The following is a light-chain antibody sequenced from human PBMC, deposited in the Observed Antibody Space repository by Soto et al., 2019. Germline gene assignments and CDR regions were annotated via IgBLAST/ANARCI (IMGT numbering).Light chain of an antibody. Sequence: EIVITQSPVTLSVSPGERATLSCRASHHVATNLAWYQQNPGQPPRLLIYGASTRATGVSARFSGSGSGTEFSLTIISLQSDDFAVYYCQQYTARPPWTFGQGTRV. CDR1: HHVATN. CDR3: QQYTARPPWT. CDR2: GAS. V-gene: IGKV3-15*01. J-gene: IGKJ1*01.